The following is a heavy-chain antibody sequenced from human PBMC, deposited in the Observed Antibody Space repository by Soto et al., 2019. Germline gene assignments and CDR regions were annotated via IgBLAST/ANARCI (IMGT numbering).Heavy chain of an antibody. Sequence: QVQLQQSGPGLVKPSGTLSLTCVVSGDSISSNVWWSWVRQPPGKGLEWIGEVYHNGLTNYNSSLRSRVTMSVDTSKNHFSRKLTSVTAADTAIYYCARDTAVPGETDRFDYWGQGILVTVSS. CDR3: ARDTAVPGETDRFDY. CDR2: VYHNGLT. CDR1: GDSISSNVW. J-gene: IGHJ4*02. D-gene: IGHD6-19*01. V-gene: IGHV4-4*02.